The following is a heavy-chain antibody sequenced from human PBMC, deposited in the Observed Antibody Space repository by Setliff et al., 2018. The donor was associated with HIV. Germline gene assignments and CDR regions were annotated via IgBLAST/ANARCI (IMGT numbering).Heavy chain of an antibody. CDR3: ARHDGTYCGGDCYLLGYFDL. Sequence: PSETLSLTCTVSGGSISSSSYYWGWIRQPPGKGLEWIGTIYYSGSTYSNPSLKSRVTMSVDTSKNQFSLKLSSVTAADTAVYYCARHDGTYCGGDCYLLGYFDLWGQGTLVTVSS. J-gene: IGHJ5*02. V-gene: IGHV4-39*01. D-gene: IGHD2-21*02. CDR1: GGSISSSSYY. CDR2: IYYSGST.